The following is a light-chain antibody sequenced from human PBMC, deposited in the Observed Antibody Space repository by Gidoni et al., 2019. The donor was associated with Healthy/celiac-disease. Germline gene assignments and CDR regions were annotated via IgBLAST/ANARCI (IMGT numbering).Light chain of an antibody. V-gene: IGLV2-14*01. Sequence: QSALTQPASVSGSPGQSITISCTGTSSDVGGHNYVSWYQQHPGKAPKLMIYDVSNRHSGVSHRFSRSKSGNTASLTISGLQAEDEADYYCSSYTSSSTPYVFGTGTKVTVL. CDR2: DVS. CDR3: SSYTSSSTPYV. CDR1: SSDVGGHNY. J-gene: IGLJ1*01.